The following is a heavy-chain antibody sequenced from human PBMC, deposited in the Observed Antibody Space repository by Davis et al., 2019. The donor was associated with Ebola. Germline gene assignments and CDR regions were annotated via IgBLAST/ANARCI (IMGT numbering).Heavy chain of an antibody. Sequence: GESLKISCAASGFTFSNAWMSWVRQAPGKGLEWVGRIKSKTDGGTTDYAAPVKGRFTISRDDSKNTLYLQMNSLKTEDTAVYYCTSTHSSSVDYWGQGTLVTVSS. J-gene: IGHJ4*02. CDR3: TSTHSSSVDY. D-gene: IGHD6-13*01. CDR2: IKSKTDGGTT. V-gene: IGHV3-15*01. CDR1: GFTFSNAW.